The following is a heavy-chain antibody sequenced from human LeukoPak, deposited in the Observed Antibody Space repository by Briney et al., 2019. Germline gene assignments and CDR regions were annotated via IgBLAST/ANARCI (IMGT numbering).Heavy chain of an antibody. J-gene: IGHJ4*02. CDR2: ISGGGENT. CDR1: GSTFSSYS. CDR3: ARRIAARPWSPPFDY. D-gene: IGHD6-6*01. V-gene: IGHV3-23*01. Sequence: GGPLRLSCVASGSTFSSYSMTWVRQAPGKGLEWVSAISGGGENTYYADSVKGRFTISRDNSKNMLYLQMHSLRAEDTAVYYCARRIAARPWSPPFDYWGQGTLVTVSS.